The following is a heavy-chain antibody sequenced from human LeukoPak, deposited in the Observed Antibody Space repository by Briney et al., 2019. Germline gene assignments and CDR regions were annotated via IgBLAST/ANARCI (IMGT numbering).Heavy chain of an antibody. D-gene: IGHD6-19*01. V-gene: IGHV4-59*01. CDR1: GGSISSYY. CDR2: IYYSGST. CDR3: ARDLGSGRSDAFDI. Sequence: PSETLSLTCTVSGGSISSYYWSWIRQPPGKGLEWIGYIYYSGSTNYNPSLKSRVTISVDTSKNQFSLKLSSVTAADTAVYYCARDLGSGRSDAFDIWGQGTMVTVSS. J-gene: IGHJ3*02.